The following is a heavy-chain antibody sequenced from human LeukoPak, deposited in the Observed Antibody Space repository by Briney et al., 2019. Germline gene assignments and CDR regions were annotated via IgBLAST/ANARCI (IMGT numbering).Heavy chain of an antibody. CDR3: AKDKEVATIPPWMD. J-gene: IGHJ4*02. D-gene: IGHD5-12*01. CDR2: IYYSGST. V-gene: IGHV4-39*07. CDR1: GGSISSSNYY. Sequence: SETLSLTCTVSGGSISSSNYYWGWIRQPPGKGLEWIGTIYYSGSTYYNPSLKSRVTISVDTSKNQFSLKLSSVTAEDTAKYYCAKDKEVATIPPWMDWGQGTLVTVSS.